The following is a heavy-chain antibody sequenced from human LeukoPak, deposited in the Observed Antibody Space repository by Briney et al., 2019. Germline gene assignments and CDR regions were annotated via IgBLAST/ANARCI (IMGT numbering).Heavy chain of an antibody. CDR1: VYTFTIYG. J-gene: IGHJ4*02. CDR3: ARIQLWSRPDGY. Sequence: ASVRVSSKSSVYTFTIYGISRVPHAPGEGLEWMGWISAYNGNTNYTQKLQGRVTMTTDTSTSTAYMELRSLRSDDTAVYYCARIQLWSRPDGYWGQGTLVTVSS. CDR2: ISAYNGNT. V-gene: IGHV1-18*01. D-gene: IGHD5-18*01.